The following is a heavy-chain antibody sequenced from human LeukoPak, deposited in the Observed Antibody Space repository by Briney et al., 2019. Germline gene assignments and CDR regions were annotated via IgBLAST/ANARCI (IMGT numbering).Heavy chain of an antibody. V-gene: IGHV4-39*01. J-gene: IGHJ4*02. Sequence: SETLSLTCTVSGGSISSSNYYWGWIRQPPGKGLEWIGSIYYSGSTYYNSSLRSRVTISVDTSKNQFSLKLSSVTAADTAVYYCARRSRGNYYDSSGIKPGFDYWGQGTLVTVSS. CDR2: IYYSGST. CDR3: ARRSRGNYYDSSGIKPGFDY. CDR1: GGSISSSNYY. D-gene: IGHD3-22*01.